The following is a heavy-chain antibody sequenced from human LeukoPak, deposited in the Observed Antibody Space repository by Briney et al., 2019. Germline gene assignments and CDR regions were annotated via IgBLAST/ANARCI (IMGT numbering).Heavy chain of an antibody. CDR2: IQYDGSNK. Sequence: PGGSLRLSCTASGFTFSNYDIHWVRQAPGKGLEWVAFIQYDGSNKYYADSVKGRFTISRDNSKNTLYLLMNSLRAEDTAVYYCARGQLADVYWGQGALVTVSS. CDR3: ARGQLADVY. D-gene: IGHD2-15*01. J-gene: IGHJ4*02. CDR1: GFTFSNYD. V-gene: IGHV3-30*02.